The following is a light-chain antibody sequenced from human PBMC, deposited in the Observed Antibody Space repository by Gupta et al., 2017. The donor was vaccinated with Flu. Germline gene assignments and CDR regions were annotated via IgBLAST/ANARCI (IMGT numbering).Light chain of an antibody. V-gene: IGKV3-20*01. Sequence: ELVLTQSPGTLSLSPGERATLSCRASQSVSSAYLAWYQQKPGQAPRLLIYGASSRATGIPDRFSGSGSGTDFTLTISRLEPEDFAVYYWQQDGNSPLFGHGTKVDIK. J-gene: IGKJ3*01. CDR2: GAS. CDR3: QQDGNSPL. CDR1: QSVSSAY.